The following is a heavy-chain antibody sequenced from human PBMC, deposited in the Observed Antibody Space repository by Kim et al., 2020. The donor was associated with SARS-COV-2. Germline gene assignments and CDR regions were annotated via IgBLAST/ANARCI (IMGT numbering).Heavy chain of an antibody. J-gene: IGHJ5*02. Sequence: NYTPSLKNRVTISVDTSKTQFSRKLSSVTAADTAVYYCARGYGSGNWFDPWGQGTLVTVSS. V-gene: IGHV4-59*09. D-gene: IGHD3-10*01. CDR3: ARGYGSGNWFDP.